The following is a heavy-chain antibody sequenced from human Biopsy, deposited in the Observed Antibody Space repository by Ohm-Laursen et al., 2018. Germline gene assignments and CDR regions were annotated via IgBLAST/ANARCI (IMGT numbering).Heavy chain of an antibody. CDR2: INPNSGVT. CDR1: GYTFTDYY. J-gene: IGHJ4*02. V-gene: IGHV1-2*02. Sequence: SVKVSCKASGYTFTDYYIHWVRQSPGQGLEWMGWINPNSGVTNYAQRFQGRVTMTRDTSISTAYMELSRLRSDDTAVYYCARDPRYGYGSYFDYWGQGTLVAVSS. CDR3: ARDPRYGYGSYFDY. D-gene: IGHD3-10*01.